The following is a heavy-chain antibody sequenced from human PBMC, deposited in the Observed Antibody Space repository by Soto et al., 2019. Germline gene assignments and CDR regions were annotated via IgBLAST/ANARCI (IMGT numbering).Heavy chain of an antibody. CDR3: AKSPSYPVHFDY. V-gene: IGHV3-30*18. J-gene: IGHJ4*02. CDR2: ISYDGSNK. D-gene: IGHD1-26*01. Sequence: QVQLVESGGGVVQPGRSLRLSCEAPGLTFSAYGMPWVGQAPGKGLEWVAVISYDGSNKNYADSVKGQFTISRDNSKNTLYLQMNSLRAEDTAVYYCAKSPSYPVHFDYWGQGTLVTVSS. CDR1: GLTFSAYG.